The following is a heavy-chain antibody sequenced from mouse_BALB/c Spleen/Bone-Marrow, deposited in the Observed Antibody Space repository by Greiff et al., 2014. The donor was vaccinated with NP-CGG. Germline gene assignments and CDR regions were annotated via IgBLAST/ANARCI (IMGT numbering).Heavy chain of an antibody. CDR3: ARIYDYDRGAWFAY. J-gene: IGHJ3*01. Sequence: VHVKQSGPELVKPGASVKISCKASGYSFTGYFMNWVMQSHGKSLEWIGRINPYNGDTFYNQKFKGKATLTVDKSSNTAHMEPRSLASEDSAVYYCARIYDYDRGAWFAYWGQGTLVTVSA. CDR2: INPYNGDT. CDR1: GYSFTGYF. V-gene: IGHV1-20*02. D-gene: IGHD2-4*01.